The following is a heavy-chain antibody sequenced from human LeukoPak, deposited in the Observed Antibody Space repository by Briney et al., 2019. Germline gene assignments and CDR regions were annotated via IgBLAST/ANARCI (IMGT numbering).Heavy chain of an antibody. D-gene: IGHD5-18*01. V-gene: IGHV4-59*02. Sequence: GSLRLSCAVSGFTVSSKFMSWVRQPPGKGLEWIAYISDIGSINYNPSLKSRVTISLDTSKNQFSLKLSSVTAADTAVYYCAGESYGLAYWGQGTLVTVSS. J-gene: IGHJ4*02. CDR3: AGESYGLAY. CDR1: GFTVSSKF. CDR2: ISDIGSI.